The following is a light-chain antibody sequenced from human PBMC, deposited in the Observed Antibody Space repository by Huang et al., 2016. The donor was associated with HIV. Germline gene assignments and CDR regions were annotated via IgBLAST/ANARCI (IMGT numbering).Light chain of an antibody. V-gene: IGKV6-21*02. Sequence: EVVLTQSPEFQSVTPQEKVTITCRASQTVGNSLHWYQRKADQSPKLLIKYASQSISGVPSGFTGSGSGTEFTLTINGLEAEDAAIYYCHQSSSQPTFGPGTKVDI. CDR3: HQSSSQPT. CDR2: YAS. CDR1: QTVGNS. J-gene: IGKJ3*01.